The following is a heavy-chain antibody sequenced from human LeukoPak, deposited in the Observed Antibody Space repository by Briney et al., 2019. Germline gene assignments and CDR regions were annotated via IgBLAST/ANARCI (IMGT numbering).Heavy chain of an antibody. CDR3: ARLRNYYDSSGYYFDY. J-gene: IGHJ4*02. D-gene: IGHD3-22*01. Sequence: SVKVSCKASGGTFSSYAISWARQAPGQGLEWMGGIIPIFGTANYAQKFQGRVTITTDESTSTAYMELSSLRSEDTAVYYCARLRNYYDSSGYYFDYWGQGTLVTVSS. V-gene: IGHV1-69*05. CDR1: GGTFSSYA. CDR2: IIPIFGTA.